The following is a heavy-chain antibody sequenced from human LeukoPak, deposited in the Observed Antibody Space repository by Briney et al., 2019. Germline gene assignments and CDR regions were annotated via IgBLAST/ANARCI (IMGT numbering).Heavy chain of an antibody. J-gene: IGHJ4*02. Sequence: ASVKVSCKASGYTFTSYDINWVRQATGQGLEWMGWMNPNSGNTGYAQKFQGRVTMTRNTSISTAYMELRRLRSDDTAVYYCARDRGTIAVAGDYWGQGTLVTVSS. CDR1: GYTFTSYD. D-gene: IGHD6-19*01. CDR3: ARDRGTIAVAGDY. CDR2: MNPNSGNT. V-gene: IGHV1-8*01.